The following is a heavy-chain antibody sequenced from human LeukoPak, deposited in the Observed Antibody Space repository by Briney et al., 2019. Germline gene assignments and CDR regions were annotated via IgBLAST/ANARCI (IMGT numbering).Heavy chain of an antibody. J-gene: IGHJ3*02. CDR2: INPTVGDT. CDR3: ARYGFSSSWQGGWHAFDI. V-gene: IGHV1-46*01. CDR1: GYILTSYY. D-gene: IGHD6-13*01. Sequence: ASVKVSCKASGYILTSYYMHWVRQAPGQGLEWMGIINPTVGDTIYAQKFQGRVTMTRDMSTSTVYMELSSLRSDDTAVYYCARYGFSSSWQGGWHAFDIWGQGTMVTVSS.